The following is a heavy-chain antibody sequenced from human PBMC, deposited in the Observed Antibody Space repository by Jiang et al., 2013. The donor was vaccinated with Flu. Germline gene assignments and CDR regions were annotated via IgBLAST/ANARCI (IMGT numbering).Heavy chain of an antibody. J-gene: IGHJ3*02. CDR3: ARPTVVAAFDAFDI. CDR2: IYPGDSDT. V-gene: IGHV5-51*01. Sequence: GAEVKKPGESLKISCKGSGYSFTTYWIAWVRQMPGKGLDWMGVIYPGDSDTRYSPSFQGQVTISADKSISTAYLQWSSLKASDTAMYYCARPTVVAAFDAFDIWGQGTMVTVSS. CDR1: GYSFTTYW. D-gene: IGHD2-15*01.